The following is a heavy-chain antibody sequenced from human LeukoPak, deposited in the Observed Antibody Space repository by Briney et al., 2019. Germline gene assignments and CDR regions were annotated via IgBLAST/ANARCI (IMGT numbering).Heavy chain of an antibody. CDR3: AKCIGGAPYYFDY. Sequence: GGSLRLSCAASGFTFSSYGMHWVRQAPGKGLEWVAFIRYDGSNKYYADSLKGRFTISRDNSKNTLYLQMNSLRAEDTAVYYCAKCIGGAPYYFDYWGQGTLVTVSS. V-gene: IGHV3-30*02. D-gene: IGHD1-26*01. J-gene: IGHJ4*02. CDR1: GFTFSSYG. CDR2: IRYDGSNK.